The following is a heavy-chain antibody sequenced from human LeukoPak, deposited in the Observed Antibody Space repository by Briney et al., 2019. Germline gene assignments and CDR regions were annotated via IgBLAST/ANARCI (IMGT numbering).Heavy chain of an antibody. D-gene: IGHD1-26*01. CDR2: INPNSGDT. CDR1: GYTFTTYH. CDR3: AREIGRGAGDWFDP. Sequence: ASVKVSCKASGYTFTTYHLHWVRQAPGQGLEWIGRINPNSGDTNYAQKFQGRVTMTTDTSISTAYMDLSGLRSDDTAMYYCAREIGRGAGDWFDPWGQGTLVTVSS. V-gene: IGHV1-2*06. J-gene: IGHJ5*02.